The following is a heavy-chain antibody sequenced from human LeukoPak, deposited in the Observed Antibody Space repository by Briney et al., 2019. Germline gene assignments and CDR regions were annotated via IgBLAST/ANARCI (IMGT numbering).Heavy chain of an antibody. CDR1: GGSISSGGYY. CDR3: ARTPWGRGVRYGMDV. D-gene: IGHD3-10*02. CDR2: INHSGST. Sequence: SQTLSLTCTVSGGSISSGGYYWSWIRQHPGKGLEWIGEINHSGSTNYNPSLKSRVTISVDTSKNQFSLKLSSVTAADTAVYYCARTPWGRGVRYGMDVWGQGTTVTVSS. V-gene: IGHV4-31*03. J-gene: IGHJ6*02.